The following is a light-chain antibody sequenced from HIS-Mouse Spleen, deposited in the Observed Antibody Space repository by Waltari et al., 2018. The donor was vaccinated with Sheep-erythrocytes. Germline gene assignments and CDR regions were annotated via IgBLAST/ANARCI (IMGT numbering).Light chain of an antibody. J-gene: IGLJ3*02. CDR1: SSDVGSYNL. CDR2: EGS. CDR3: CSYAGSSTPWV. Sequence: QSALTQPASVSGSPGQSITISCTGTSSDVGSYNLVSWSQQHPGKAPKLMIYEGSKRPSGVSNRFPGSKSGNTASLTISGLQAEDEADYYCCSYAGSSTPWVFGGGTKLTVL. V-gene: IGLV2-23*01.